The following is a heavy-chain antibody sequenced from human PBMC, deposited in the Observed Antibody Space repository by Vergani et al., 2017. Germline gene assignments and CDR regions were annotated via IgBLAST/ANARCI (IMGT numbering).Heavy chain of an antibody. CDR3: ARHRGSGGFFPSSYFYGMDV. CDR1: DSSIMTNPY. V-gene: IGHV4-38-2*01. Sequence: QVQLQESGPGLVKPSETLTLTCDVSDSSIMTNPYWGWFRQSPGKGLEWIGFIHHSGDTHYNSSLKSRVSISIVSSSKFSLSLYSVTAADTAIYYCARHRGSGGFFPSSYFYGMDVWGHGTTVTVSS. J-gene: IGHJ6*02. D-gene: IGHD3-10*01. CDR2: IHHSGDT.